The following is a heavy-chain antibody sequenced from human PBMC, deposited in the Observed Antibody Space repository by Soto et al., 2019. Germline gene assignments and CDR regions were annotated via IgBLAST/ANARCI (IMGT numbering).Heavy chain of an antibody. Sequence: EVQLVESGGGLVQPGGSLRLSCAASGFTFNTYWMSWVRQTPGKGLEWVANIKEDGSDTYYVDSVKGRFSISRDNGKNSLYLQRNSLRADDTAVYYCALAVQTGTTALRGPGTLITVSS. D-gene: IGHD1-1*01. CDR1: GFTFNTYW. CDR2: IKEDGSDT. J-gene: IGHJ4*02. CDR3: ALAVQTGTTAL. V-gene: IGHV3-7*02.